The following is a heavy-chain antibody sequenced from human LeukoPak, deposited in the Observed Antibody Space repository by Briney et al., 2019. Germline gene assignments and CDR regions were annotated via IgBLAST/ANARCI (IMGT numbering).Heavy chain of an antibody. CDR1: GFTFSSYW. D-gene: IGHD2-15*01. J-gene: IGHJ5*02. V-gene: IGHV3-74*01. CDR2: INSDGSST. CDR3: ARDPRNVGLAP. Sequence: GGSLRLSCAASGFTFSSYWMHWVRQAPGKGLLWVSRINSDGSSTSYADSVKGRFTISRDNAKNSLYLQMNSLRVEDTAVYYCARDPRNVGLAPWGQGTLVTVSS.